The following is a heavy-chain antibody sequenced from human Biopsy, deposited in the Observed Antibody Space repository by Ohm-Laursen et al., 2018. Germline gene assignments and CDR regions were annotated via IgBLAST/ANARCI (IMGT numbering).Heavy chain of an antibody. Sequence: ASVKVSCKASGYTFTDYDINWVRQASGQGLEWVGWMTPKTGKTGYTQKLQGRLTMTRDTSTITAYMELSSLRSEDTAIYYCARGGYDYDYWGQGTLVTVSS. D-gene: IGHD5-12*01. V-gene: IGHV1-8*01. CDR3: ARGGYDYDY. CDR1: GYTFTDYD. J-gene: IGHJ4*02. CDR2: MTPKTGKT.